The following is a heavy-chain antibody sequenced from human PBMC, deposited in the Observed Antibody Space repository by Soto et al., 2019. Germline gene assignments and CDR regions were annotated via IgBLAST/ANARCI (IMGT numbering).Heavy chain of an antibody. D-gene: IGHD3-22*01. V-gene: IGHV4-59*01. J-gene: IGHJ4*02. CDR1: GGSISSYY. CDR3: ARVPTDIDYYDSSGYFDY. CDR2: IYYSGST. Sequence: PSETLSLTCTVSGGSISSYYWSWIRQPPGKGLEWIGYIYYSGSTNYNPSLKSRVTISVDTSKNQFSLKLSSVTAADTAVYYCARVPTDIDYYDSSGYFDYWGQGTLVTVS.